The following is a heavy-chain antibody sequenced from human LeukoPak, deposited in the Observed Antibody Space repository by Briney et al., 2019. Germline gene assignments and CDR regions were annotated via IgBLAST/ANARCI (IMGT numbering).Heavy chain of an antibody. V-gene: IGHV5-51*01. D-gene: IGHD3-22*01. CDR1: GYSFTSYW. CDR2: IYPGDSDT. Sequence: GESLKISCKGSGYSFTSYWIGGVRQMPGKGLEWMGIIYPGDSDTRYSPSFQGQVTISADKSISTAYLQWSSLKASDTAMYYCATSIYDSSGYGAFDIWGQGTMVTVSS. CDR3: ATSIYDSSGYGAFDI. J-gene: IGHJ3*02.